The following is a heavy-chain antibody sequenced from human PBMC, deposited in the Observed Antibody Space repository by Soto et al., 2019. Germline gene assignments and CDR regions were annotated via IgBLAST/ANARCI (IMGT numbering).Heavy chain of an antibody. J-gene: IGHJ4*02. CDR1: GYTFTSYD. V-gene: IGHV1-8*01. CDR2: MNPNSGNT. CDR3: ARLIPKDYGDDELDY. D-gene: IGHD4-17*01. Sequence: ASVKVSCKASGYTFTSYDINWVRQATGQGLEWMGWMNPNSGNTGYAQKFQGRVTMTRNTSISTAYMELSSLRSEDTAVYYCARLIPKDYGDDELDYWGRGTLVTVSS.